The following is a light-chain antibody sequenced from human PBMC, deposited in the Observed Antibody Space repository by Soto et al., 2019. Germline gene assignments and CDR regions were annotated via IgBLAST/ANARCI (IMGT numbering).Light chain of an antibody. CDR3: QQLNSYPPT. CDR2: KAS. Sequence: IQLTQSPSTLSASVGDRVTITCRASQSIGYWLAWYQQKQGKAPNLLIYKASRLESGVPSRFSGTGYGTEGTLKISSLQPEDCATYDGQQLNSYPPTFGQGTKGDIK. J-gene: IGKJ1*01. V-gene: IGKV1-5*03. CDR1: QSIGYW.